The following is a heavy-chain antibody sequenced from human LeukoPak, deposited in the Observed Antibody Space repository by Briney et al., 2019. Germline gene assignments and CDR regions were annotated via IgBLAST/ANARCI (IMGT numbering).Heavy chain of an antibody. CDR1: GFTFSSFA. CDR3: AKCRSLSPAAATNY. V-gene: IGHV3-23*01. J-gene: IGHJ4*02. Sequence: KPGGSLRLSCAASGFTFSSFALSWVRQAPGKGLEWVSSISGSGDSTYYMESVKGRFTISRDNSENTLYLQMNSLRADDTAVYYCAKCRSLSPAAATNYWGQGTLVTVSS. D-gene: IGHD6-13*01. CDR2: ISGSGDST.